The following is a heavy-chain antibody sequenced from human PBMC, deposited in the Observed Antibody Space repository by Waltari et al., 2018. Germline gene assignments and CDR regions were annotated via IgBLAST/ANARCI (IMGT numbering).Heavy chain of an antibody. Sequence: QVQLQQWGAGLLKPSETLSLTCAVYGGSFSGYYWSWIRQPPGKGLEWIGEINHSESTNYNPSLKSRVTISVDTSKNQFSLKLSSVTAADTAVYYCARGSRESVFGVVTRFDPWGQGTLVTVSS. CDR1: GGSFSGYY. CDR2: INHSEST. D-gene: IGHD3-3*01. V-gene: IGHV4-34*01. CDR3: ARGSRESVFGVVTRFDP. J-gene: IGHJ5*02.